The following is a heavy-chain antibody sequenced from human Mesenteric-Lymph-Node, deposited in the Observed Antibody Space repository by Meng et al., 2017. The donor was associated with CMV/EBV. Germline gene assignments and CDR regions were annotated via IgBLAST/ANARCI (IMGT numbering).Heavy chain of an antibody. CDR2: ISWNSGGI. V-gene: IGHV3-9*01. CDR3: ARFDPRYGGNSGWFDP. Sequence: SLKISCAASGFTFDDYAMHWVRQASGKGLEWVSGISWNSGGIGYADSVKGRFTISRDNAKNSLYLQMNSLRAEDTAVYYCARFDPRYGGNSGWFDPWGQGTLVTVSS. D-gene: IGHD4-23*01. CDR1: GFTFDDYA. J-gene: IGHJ5*02.